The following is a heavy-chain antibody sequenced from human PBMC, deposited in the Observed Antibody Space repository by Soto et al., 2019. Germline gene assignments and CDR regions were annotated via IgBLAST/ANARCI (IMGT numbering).Heavy chain of an antibody. CDR1: GFTFSSYG. Sequence: LRLSCAASGFTFSSYGMSWVRQAPGKGLEWVSSISAAGGSAYYADPVKGRFTISRDNSKNTLYLQMNGLRAEDRAVYYCAKPPPYCSSNTCYLPFDSCGQGTLATVS. CDR3: AKPPPYCSSNTCYLPFDS. V-gene: IGHV3-23*01. D-gene: IGHD2-2*01. CDR2: ISAAGGSA. J-gene: IGHJ5*01.